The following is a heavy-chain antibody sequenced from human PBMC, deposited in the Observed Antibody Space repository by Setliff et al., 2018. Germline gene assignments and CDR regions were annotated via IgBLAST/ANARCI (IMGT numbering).Heavy chain of an antibody. CDR2: IDWNGGRI. Sequence: PGGSLRLSCAASGFTFNDYGLTWLRRVPGKGLEWVSGIDWNGGRIGYADSVKGRFTISRDNRKNLLFLQMDSLRGEDTALYYCAREVWNIYDNDNSWSGYSDHWGQGTLVTVSS. D-gene: IGHD3-3*01. J-gene: IGHJ4*02. CDR3: AREVWNIYDNDNSWSGYSDH. CDR1: GFTFNDYG. V-gene: IGHV3-20*04.